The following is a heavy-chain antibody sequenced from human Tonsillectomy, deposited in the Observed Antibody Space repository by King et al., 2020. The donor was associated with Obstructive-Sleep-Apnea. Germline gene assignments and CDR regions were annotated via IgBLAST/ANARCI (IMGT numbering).Heavy chain of an antibody. CDR3: ARKDYGSGTLDY. CDR1: GVSISSGGYS. D-gene: IGHD3-10*01. V-gene: IGHV4-30-2*01. Sequence: QLQESGSGLVKPSQTLSLTCAVSGVSISSGGYSWSWIRQRPTGNGLEWIGYIYNSGSTYYNSSLKSRVIISLDRSKNQFSLKLSSVTAADTAVYYCARKDYGSGTLDYWGQGTLVTVSS. J-gene: IGHJ4*02. CDR2: IYNSGST.